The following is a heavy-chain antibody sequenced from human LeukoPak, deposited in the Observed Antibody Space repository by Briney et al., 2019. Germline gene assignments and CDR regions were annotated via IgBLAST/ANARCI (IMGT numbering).Heavy chain of an antibody. CDR2: INHSGST. Sequence: SETLSLTCAVYGGSFSGYYWSWIRQPPGKGLEWIGEINHSGSTNYSPSLKSRVTISVDTSKNQFSLNLSSVTAADTAVFYCARRSGSYHYYMDVWSKGTTVTVSS. D-gene: IGHD1-26*01. V-gene: IGHV4-34*01. J-gene: IGHJ6*03. CDR3: ARRSGSYHYYMDV. CDR1: GGSFSGYY.